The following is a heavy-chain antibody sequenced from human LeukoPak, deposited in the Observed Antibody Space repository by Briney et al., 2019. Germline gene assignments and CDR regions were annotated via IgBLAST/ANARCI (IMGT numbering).Heavy chain of an antibody. V-gene: IGHV4-30-2*01. J-gene: IGHJ4*02. CDR1: GGSISSGGYS. D-gene: IGHD3-22*01. CDR3: DRAAIVVSHFDY. Sequence: PSQTLSLTCADSGGSISSGGYSWSWIRQPPGKGLEWIGYIYHSGSTYYNPSLKSRVTIPVDSSKNQFSLKLSSVTAADTAVYYCDRAAIVVSHFDYWGQGTLVTVSS. CDR2: IYHSGST.